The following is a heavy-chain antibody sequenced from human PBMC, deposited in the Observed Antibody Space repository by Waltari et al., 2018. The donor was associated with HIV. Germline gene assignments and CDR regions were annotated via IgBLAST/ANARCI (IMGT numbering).Heavy chain of an antibody. D-gene: IGHD2-15*01. CDR2: LRRDTYEA. Sequence: LVQSGGGEVQEGGSLVLSCSGSGFDFRRFTLIWVRQTPRRGLEWVASLRRDTYEANYLASVRGRFIISRDNAKSSAYLEMSSLRVEDTATYYCVRDDPGYVAIDYWGQGSQVVVS. CDR1: GFDFRRFT. V-gene: IGHV3-7*03. CDR3: VRDDPGYVAIDY. J-gene: IGHJ4*02.